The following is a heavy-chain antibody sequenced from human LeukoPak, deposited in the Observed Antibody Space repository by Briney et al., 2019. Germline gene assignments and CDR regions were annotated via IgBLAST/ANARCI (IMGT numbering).Heavy chain of an antibody. D-gene: IGHD6-19*01. CDR1: GYSFTSFW. CDR2: IYPCYSDT. CDR3: ARLGPVRGWYGHEPYYFDS. J-gene: IGHJ4*02. V-gene: IGHV5-51*01. Sequence: GESLKISCKGSGYSFTSFWLGWVRQMPGKGLGWMGIIYPCYSDTRYSPSFQGQVTISVDKSIRTAYLQWSSLKASDTPMYYCARLGPVRGWYGHEPYYFDSWGQGTLVTVSS.